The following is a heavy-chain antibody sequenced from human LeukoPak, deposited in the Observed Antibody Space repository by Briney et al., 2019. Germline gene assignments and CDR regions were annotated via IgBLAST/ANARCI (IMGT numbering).Heavy chain of an antibody. CDR1: GGTSNSFA. V-gene: IGHV1-69*05. CDR2: IIPNFGEA. CDR3: ARGSACNI. J-gene: IGHJ3*02. Sequence: SVRVSCKASGGTSNSFAISWVRQAPGQGLEWMGRIIPNFGEAKYAQSFQGRLTFSTGASPSTVYMALRTLRSEHTAVYHCARGSACNIWSQGRMVTVYS.